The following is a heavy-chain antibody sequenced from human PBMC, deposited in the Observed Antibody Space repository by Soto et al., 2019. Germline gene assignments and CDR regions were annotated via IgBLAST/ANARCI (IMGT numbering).Heavy chain of an antibody. CDR3: ARTMVRGVISAMDV. CDR2: INHSGST. Sequence: SETLSLTCAVYGGSFSGYYWSWIRQPPGKGLEWIGEINHSGSTNYNPSLKSRVTISIDTSKNQFSLKLSSVTAADTAVYYCARTMVRGVISAMDVWGQGTTVTVSS. D-gene: IGHD3-10*01. J-gene: IGHJ6*02. CDR1: GGSFSGYY. V-gene: IGHV4-34*01.